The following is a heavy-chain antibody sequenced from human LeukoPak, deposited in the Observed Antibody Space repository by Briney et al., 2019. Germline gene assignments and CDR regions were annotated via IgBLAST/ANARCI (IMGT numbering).Heavy chain of an antibody. CDR3: ARVLRYFDWLSTYYFDY. CDR2: IYYSGST. V-gene: IGHV4-39*01. CDR1: GGSISSSSYY. J-gene: IGHJ4*02. D-gene: IGHD3-9*01. Sequence: SETLSLTCTVSGGSISSSSYYWGWIRQPPGKGLEWIGSIYYSGSTYYNPSLKSRVTISVDTSKNQFSLKLSSVTAADTAVYYCARVLRYFDWLSTYYFDYWGQGTLVTVS.